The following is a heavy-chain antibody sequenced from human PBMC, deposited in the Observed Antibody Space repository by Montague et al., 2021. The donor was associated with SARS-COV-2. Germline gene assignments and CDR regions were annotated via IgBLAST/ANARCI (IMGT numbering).Heavy chain of an antibody. CDR3: ARLRSSSNWYFDL. CDR2: VYYSGST. J-gene: IGHJ2*01. CDR1: GGSISSGDYY. V-gene: IGHV4-31*03. D-gene: IGHD6-6*01. Sequence: TLSLTCTVSGGSISSGDYYWSWIRQHPGKGLEWIGYVYYSGSTYYNPSLKSRVTISVDTSKNQFSLKLSSVTAADTAVYYCARLRSSSNWYFDLWGRGTLDTVSS.